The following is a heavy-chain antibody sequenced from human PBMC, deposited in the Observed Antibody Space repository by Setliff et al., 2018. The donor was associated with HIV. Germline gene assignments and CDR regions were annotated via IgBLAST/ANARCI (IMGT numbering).Heavy chain of an antibody. CDR1: GGSISSGSYY. J-gene: IGHJ4*02. V-gene: IGHV4-61*02. CDR2: IWTSGST. D-gene: IGHD5-18*01. Sequence: PSETLSLTCTVSGGSISSGSYYWSWIRQPAGKGLEWIGRIWTSGSTSYNPSLKSRVTISADTSKNQFSLKLSSVTAADTAVYYCARGTGSYGSDYWGQGTLVTVSS. CDR3: ARGTGSYGSDY.